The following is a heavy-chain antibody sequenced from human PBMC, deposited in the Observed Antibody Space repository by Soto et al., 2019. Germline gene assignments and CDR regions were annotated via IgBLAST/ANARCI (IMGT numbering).Heavy chain of an antibody. J-gene: IGHJ4*02. CDR3: ARHGGIAAAGDFDY. Sequence: PSETLSITCTVSGGSISSSSYYWGWIRQPPGKGLEWIGGIYYSGSTYYNPSLKSRVTISVDTSKNQFSLKLSSVTAADTAVYYCARHGGIAAAGDFDYWGQGPLVTVSS. V-gene: IGHV4-39*01. CDR2: IYYSGST. D-gene: IGHD6-13*01. CDR1: GGSISSSSYY.